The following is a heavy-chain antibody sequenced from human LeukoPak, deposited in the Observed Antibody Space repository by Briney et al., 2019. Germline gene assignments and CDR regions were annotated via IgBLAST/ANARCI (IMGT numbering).Heavy chain of an antibody. CDR3: ARDGVWGSYRPRYFDY. J-gene: IGHJ4*02. V-gene: IGHV3-48*01. Sequence: GGSLRLSCVASGFTFNLYGMHWVRQAPGKGLEWVSAISGSGGSTYYADSVKGRFTISRDNAKNSLYLQMNSLRAEDTAVYYCARDGVWGSYRPRYFDYWGQGTLVTVSS. CDR2: ISGSGGST. CDR1: GFTFNLYG. D-gene: IGHD3-16*02.